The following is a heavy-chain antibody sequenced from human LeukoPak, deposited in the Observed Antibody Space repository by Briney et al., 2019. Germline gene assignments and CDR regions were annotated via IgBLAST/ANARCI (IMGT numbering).Heavy chain of an antibody. CDR2: ISGSGGST. D-gene: IGHD3-22*01. Sequence: GGSLGLSCAASGFTFSSYAMSWVRQAPEKGLEWVSAISGSGGSTYYADSVKGRFTISRDNSKNTLYLQMNSLRAEDTAVYYCAKDGHYYDSSGYYYTFYFDYWGQGTLVTVSS. CDR1: GFTFSSYA. CDR3: AKDGHYYDSSGYYYTFYFDY. V-gene: IGHV3-23*01. J-gene: IGHJ4*02.